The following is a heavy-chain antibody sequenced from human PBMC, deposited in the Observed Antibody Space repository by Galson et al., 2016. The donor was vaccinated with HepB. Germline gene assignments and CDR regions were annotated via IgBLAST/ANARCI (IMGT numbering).Heavy chain of an antibody. CDR2: INQDGGNK. V-gene: IGHV3-7*01. D-gene: IGHD6-19*01. Sequence: SLRLSCAASGFTFSTYWMGLVRQAPGKGLEWVADINQDGGNKYYVDSVKGRFTISRDNAKNSLYLQMNSLRAEDTAVYFCAREPWSRLEDNSGWSGGADCWGQGTLVTVSS. CDR1: GFTFSTYW. CDR3: AREPWSRLEDNSGWSGGADC. J-gene: IGHJ4*02.